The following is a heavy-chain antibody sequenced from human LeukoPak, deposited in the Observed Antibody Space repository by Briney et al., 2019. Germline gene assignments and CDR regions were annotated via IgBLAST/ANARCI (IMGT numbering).Heavy chain of an antibody. V-gene: IGHV1-69*06. D-gene: IGHD3-10*01. Sequence: SVKVSCKASGGTFSSYAISWVRQAPGQGLEWMGGIIPIFGTANYAQKFQGRITITADKSTSTAYMELSSLRSEDTAVYYCARGSRGVIASFDYWGQGTLVTVSS. J-gene: IGHJ4*02. CDR1: GGTFSSYA. CDR2: IIPIFGTA. CDR3: ARGSRGVIASFDY.